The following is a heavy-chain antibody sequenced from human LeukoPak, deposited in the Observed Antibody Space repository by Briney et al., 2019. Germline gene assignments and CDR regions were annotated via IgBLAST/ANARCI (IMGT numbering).Heavy chain of an antibody. CDR1: GGSISSSSYY. Sequence: SETLSLTCTVSGGSISSSSYYWGWIRQPPGKGLEWIGSIYYSGNTYYNPSLKSRVTISVDTSKNQFSLKLSSVTAADTAVHYCATYSGSPLVYLDYWGLGTLVTVSS. D-gene: IGHD1-26*01. J-gene: IGHJ4*02. CDR2: IYYSGNT. V-gene: IGHV4-39*01. CDR3: ATYSGSPLVYLDY.